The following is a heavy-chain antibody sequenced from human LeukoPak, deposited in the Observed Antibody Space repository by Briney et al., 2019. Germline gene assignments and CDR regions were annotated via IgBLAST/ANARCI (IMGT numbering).Heavy chain of an antibody. CDR3: ARASSGIIDS. CDR2: ISGSSVYI. V-gene: IGHV3-11*05. J-gene: IGHJ4*02. Sequence: GRSLRLSCAASGFTFSDYYMSWIRQAPGKGLECISYISGSSVYIRYADSVKGRFTVSRDNARNSLYLQMNSLSANDTAVYYCARASSGIIDSWGQGTLVTVSS. CDR1: GFTFSDYY.